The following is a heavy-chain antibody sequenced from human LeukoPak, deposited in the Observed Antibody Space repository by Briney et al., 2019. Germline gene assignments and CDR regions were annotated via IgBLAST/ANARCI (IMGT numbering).Heavy chain of an antibody. CDR3: ANDLTGGSYYFAMDV. J-gene: IGHJ6*02. CDR1: GFIFSIYA. Sequence: PGGSLRLSCAASGFIFSIYAMTWVRQAPGKGLEWVSAISGRSDSTYYADSVKGRFTISRDNSKNTLYLQMNNLRAEDTAVYYCANDLTGGSYYFAMDVWGPGTTVTVSS. V-gene: IGHV3-23*01. D-gene: IGHD7-27*01. CDR2: ISGRSDST.